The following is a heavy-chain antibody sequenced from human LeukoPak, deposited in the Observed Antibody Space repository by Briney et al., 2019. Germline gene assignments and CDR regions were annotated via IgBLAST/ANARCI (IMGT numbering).Heavy chain of an antibody. V-gene: IGHV3-48*02. D-gene: IGHD6-19*01. Sequence: QSGGSLRLSCVASGFTVNSYGMNWVRQAPGKGLEWVSYFGWSGTTIYYADSVKGRFTISRDSARNSLYLQMNSLRDEDSAVYYCARDSGSGWSNDYWGQGTLVTVSS. J-gene: IGHJ4*02. CDR1: GFTVNSYG. CDR2: FGWSGTTI. CDR3: ARDSGSGWSNDY.